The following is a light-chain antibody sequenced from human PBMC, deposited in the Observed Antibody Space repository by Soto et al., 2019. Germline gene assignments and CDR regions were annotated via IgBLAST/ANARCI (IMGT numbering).Light chain of an antibody. V-gene: IGKV3-20*01. CDR2: VAS. CDR3: QQYGSSPLT. Sequence: EIVLTQSPGTLSVSPGERATLSCRASQSVSSSYLAWYQQKPFQAPMLLIYVASSTAPGIPDRFSGSGSGTDFTLSFSILETEGFAVDYCQQYGSSPLTFGGGTKVEIK. J-gene: IGKJ4*01. CDR1: QSVSSSY.